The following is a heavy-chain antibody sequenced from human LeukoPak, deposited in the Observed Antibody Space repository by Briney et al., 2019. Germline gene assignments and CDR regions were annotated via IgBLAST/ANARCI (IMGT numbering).Heavy chain of an antibody. CDR3: TCSGSWDY. V-gene: IGHV3-49*04. CDR1: GFTFGDYA. CDR2: IRSRAYGGTT. J-gene: IGHJ4*02. Sequence: GGSLRLSCTASGFTFGDYAMSWVRQAPGKGLEWVGFIRSRAYGGTTEYAASVKGRFTISRDDSKSIAYLQMNSLNTEDTAVYYCTCSGSWDYWGQGTLVTVSS. D-gene: IGHD6-13*01.